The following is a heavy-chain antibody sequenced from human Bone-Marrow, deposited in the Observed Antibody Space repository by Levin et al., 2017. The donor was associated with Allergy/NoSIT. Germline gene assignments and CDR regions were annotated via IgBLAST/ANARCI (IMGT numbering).Heavy chain of an antibody. Sequence: GESLKISCQASGYTFTGYYMHWVRQAPGQGLEWVGRINPNSGGTNYAQKFQGRVTMTRDTSISTAYMELSRLRSDDTAVYYCARVGSSWAIDYWGQGTLVTVSS. CDR2: INPNSGGT. D-gene: IGHD6-13*01. J-gene: IGHJ4*02. CDR1: GYTFTGYY. V-gene: IGHV1-2*06. CDR3: ARVGSSWAIDY.